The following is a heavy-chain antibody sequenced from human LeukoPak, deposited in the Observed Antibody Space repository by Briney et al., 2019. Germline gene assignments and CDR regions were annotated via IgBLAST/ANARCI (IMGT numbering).Heavy chain of an antibody. D-gene: IGHD3-10*01. CDR3: ARDKKSGESSEIDY. J-gene: IGHJ4*02. CDR2: INRDGSTT. CDR1: GFTFSNYW. V-gene: IGHV3-74*03. Sequence: GGSLRLSCAASGFTFSNYWVHWVRQAPGKGLVWVSRINRDGSTTKYADSVKGRYTVSRDNAKNTLNLQMNSLRAEDTAVYYCARDKKSGESSEIDYWGQGTLVTVSS.